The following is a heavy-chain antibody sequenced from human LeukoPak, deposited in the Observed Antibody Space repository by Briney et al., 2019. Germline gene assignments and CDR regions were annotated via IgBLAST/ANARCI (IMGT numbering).Heavy chain of an antibody. CDR2: IYYSGST. J-gene: IGHJ4*02. D-gene: IGHD3-22*01. Sequence: SETLSLTCTVSGGSMSSYYWSWIRQPPGKGLEWIAHIYYSGSTNYNPSLKSRVAISVDTSRNQFSLRLSSVTAADTAVYYCARGQRITMTDWGQGTLVTVSS. V-gene: IGHV4-59*12. CDR1: GGSMSSYY. CDR3: ARGQRITMTD.